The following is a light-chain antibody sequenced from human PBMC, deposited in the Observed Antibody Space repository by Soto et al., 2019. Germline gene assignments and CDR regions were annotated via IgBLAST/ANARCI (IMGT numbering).Light chain of an antibody. CDR2: GNS. V-gene: IGLV1-40*01. CDR1: SSNIGAGYD. CDR3: QSDVSSLSGYV. J-gene: IGLJ1*01. Sequence: QLVLTQPPSVSGAPGQRVTISCTGSSSNIGAGYDVHWYQQLPGTAPKLLIYGNSNRPSGVPDRFPGSKSGTSASLAIPRLQAEDGAEYCCQSDVSSLSGYVSGTGTKLTVL.